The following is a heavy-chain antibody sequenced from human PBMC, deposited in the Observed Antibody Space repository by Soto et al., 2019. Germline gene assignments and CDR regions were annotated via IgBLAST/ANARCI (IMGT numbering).Heavy chain of an antibody. V-gene: IGHV3-48*02. D-gene: IGHD3-22*01. CDR2: ISSSSSTI. Sequence: GGSLRLSCAASGFTFSSYSMNWVRQAPGKGLEWVPYISSSSSTIYYADSVKGRFTISRDNAKNSLYLQMNSLRDEDTAVYYCAKENHLYDSSVYGFDYWGQGTLVTVSS. CDR3: AKENHLYDSSVYGFDY. CDR1: GFTFSSYS. J-gene: IGHJ4*02.